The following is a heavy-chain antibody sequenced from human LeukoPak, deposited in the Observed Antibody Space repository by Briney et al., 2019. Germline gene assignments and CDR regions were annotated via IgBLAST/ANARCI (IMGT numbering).Heavy chain of an antibody. Sequence: SETLSLTCTVSGGSISSYYWSWIRQPPGKGLEWIGYIYYSGSTNYNPSLKSRVTISVDTSKNQFFLKLSSVTAADTAVYYCARDGSGYCSGGSCYGEGLDYWGQGTLVTVSS. CDR3: ARDGSGYCSGGSCYGEGLDY. D-gene: IGHD2-15*01. CDR2: IYYSGST. CDR1: GGSISSYY. V-gene: IGHV4-59*12. J-gene: IGHJ4*02.